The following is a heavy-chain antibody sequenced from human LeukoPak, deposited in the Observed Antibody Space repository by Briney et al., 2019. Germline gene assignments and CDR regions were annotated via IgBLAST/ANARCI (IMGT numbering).Heavy chain of an antibody. J-gene: IGHJ3*02. V-gene: IGHV3-73*01. Sequence: GGSLRLSCAAFGFTFSGSAMHWVRQASGKGLEWVGRIRGKANSYATAYAASVKGRFTISRDDSKNTAYLQMNSLKTEDTAVYYCTGELYGAFDIWGQGTMVTVSS. CDR1: GFTFSGSA. D-gene: IGHD1-7*01. CDR3: TGELYGAFDI. CDR2: IRGKANSYAT.